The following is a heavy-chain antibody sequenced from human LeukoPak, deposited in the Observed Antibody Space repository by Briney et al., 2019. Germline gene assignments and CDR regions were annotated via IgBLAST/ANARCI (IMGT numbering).Heavy chain of an antibody. CDR3: AKGRSPDY. CDR1: GFTFSSYA. CDR2: FSGSGGST. J-gene: IGHJ4*02. Sequence: GGSLRLSCAASGFTFSSYAMSWVRQAPGKGLECISGFSGSGGSTYYADSVKGRFTISRDNSKNTLYLQMNSLRAEDTAVYYCAKGRSPDYWGQGTLVTVSS. V-gene: IGHV3-23*01.